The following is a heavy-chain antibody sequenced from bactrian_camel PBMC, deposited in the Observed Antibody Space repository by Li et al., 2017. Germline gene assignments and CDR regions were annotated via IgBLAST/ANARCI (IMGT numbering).Heavy chain of an antibody. Sequence: HGQLVESGGNSVQAGGSLRLSCLASGFEFGDADMGWYRQAPGNECELVSSIGKDGSTDSPDSMKDRFTISRDNAKNMVYLQMENLKPEDTAMYYCAIGLHLEVMGSWADADFEYWGQGTQVTV. CDR2: IGKDGST. D-gene: IGHD3*01. CDR1: GFEFGDAD. J-gene: IGHJ6*01. V-gene: IGHV3S55*01. CDR3: AIGLHLEVMGSWADADFEY.